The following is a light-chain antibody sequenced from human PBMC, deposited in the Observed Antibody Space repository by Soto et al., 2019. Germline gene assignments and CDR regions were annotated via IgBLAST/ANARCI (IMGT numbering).Light chain of an antibody. CDR1: QGISSY. Sequence: IQLTQSPSSLSASVGDRVTITCRASQGISSYLAWYQQKPGKAPKLLIYAASTLQSGVPSRFSGSGSGTYFTLTISSLQPEDFATYYCQQLNSYLTTFGGGTKVEIK. V-gene: IGKV1-9*01. J-gene: IGKJ4*01. CDR2: AAS. CDR3: QQLNSYLTT.